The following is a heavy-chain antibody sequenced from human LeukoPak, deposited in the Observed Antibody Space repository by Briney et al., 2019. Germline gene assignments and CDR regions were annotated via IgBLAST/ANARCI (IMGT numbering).Heavy chain of an antibody. V-gene: IGHV3-33*01. CDR3: AREAYYYDSSGYYRDAFDI. D-gene: IGHD3-22*01. CDR2: IWYDGSNK. Sequence: PGGSLRLSCAASGFTFSSYGMHWVRQAPGKGLEWVAVIWYDGSNKYYADSVKGRFTIPRDNSKNTLYLQMNSLRAEDTAVYYCAREAYYYDSSGYYRDAFDIWGQGTMVTVSS. J-gene: IGHJ3*02. CDR1: GFTFSSYG.